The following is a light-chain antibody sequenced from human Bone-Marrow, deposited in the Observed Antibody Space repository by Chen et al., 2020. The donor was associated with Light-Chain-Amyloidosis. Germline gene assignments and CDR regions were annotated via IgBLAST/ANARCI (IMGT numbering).Light chain of an antibody. Sequence: QSALPQPASASGSPGQTLTISFSGTSTDVGCYNYVSWYQQHPGKAPKLMIYDVSTRPSGVSSRFSGSKSGNTASLTISGLQAEDEADYYCSSYTASSFYVFGTATTVTVL. J-gene: IGLJ1*01. V-gene: IGLV2-14*03. CDR2: DVS. CDR3: SSYTASSFYV. CDR1: STDVGCYNY.